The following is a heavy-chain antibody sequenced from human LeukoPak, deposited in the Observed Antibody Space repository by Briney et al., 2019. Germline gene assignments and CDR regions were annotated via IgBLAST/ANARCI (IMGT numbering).Heavy chain of an antibody. CDR2: IWYDGSNK. CDR3: AREPRIIVVDYYFDY. V-gene: IGHV3-30*19. Sequence: GGSLRLSCAASGFTFSSYGMHWVRQAPGKGLEWVAVIWYDGSNKYYADSVKGRFAISRDNAKNTLYLQMNSLRPEDTAVYYCAREPRIIVVDYYFDYWGQGTLVTVSS. D-gene: IGHD3-22*01. J-gene: IGHJ4*02. CDR1: GFTFSSYG.